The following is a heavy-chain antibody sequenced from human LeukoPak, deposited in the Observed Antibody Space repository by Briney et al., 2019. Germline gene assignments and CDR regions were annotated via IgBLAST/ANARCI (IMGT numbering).Heavy chain of an antibody. D-gene: IGHD6-13*01. Sequence: SETLSLTCTVSGGSISSYYWRWIRQPAGKGLEWIGRIYTSGGTNYNPSLKSRVTISVDKSKNQFSLKLSSVTAADTAVYYCASYSSSWYNWFDPWGQGTLVTVSS. CDR3: ASYSSSWYNWFDP. J-gene: IGHJ5*02. CDR1: GGSISSYY. CDR2: IYTSGGT. V-gene: IGHV4-4*07.